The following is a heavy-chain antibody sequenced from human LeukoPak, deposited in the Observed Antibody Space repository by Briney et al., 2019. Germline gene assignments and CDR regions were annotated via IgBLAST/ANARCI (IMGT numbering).Heavy chain of an antibody. V-gene: IGHV3-43*02. CDR1: GMTFDDYA. CDR3: AKGFSVLASNHYFYYYGMDV. Sequence: GGSLRLSCATSGMTFDDYAMHWVRRAPGKGLEWVSLISGDGGSTYYADSVKGRFTISRDNSKNSLYLQMTNLRTEDTALYYCAKGFSVLASNHYFYYYGMDVWGQGTTVTVSS. CDR2: ISGDGGST. D-gene: IGHD3-3*01. J-gene: IGHJ6*02.